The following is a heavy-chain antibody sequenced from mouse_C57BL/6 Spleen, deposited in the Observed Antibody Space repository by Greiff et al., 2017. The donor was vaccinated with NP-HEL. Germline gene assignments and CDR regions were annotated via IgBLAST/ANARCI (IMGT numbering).Heavy chain of an antibody. Sequence: QVQLQQSGAELVRPGASVKLSCKASGYTFTDYYINWVKQRPGQGLEWIARIYPGSGNTYYNEKFKGKATLTAEKSSSTAYMQLSSLTSEDSAVYFCARNGYYGSSWYFDVWGTGTTVTVSS. CDR1: GYTFTDYY. CDR3: ARNGYYGSSWYFDV. D-gene: IGHD1-1*01. V-gene: IGHV1-76*01. CDR2: IYPGSGNT. J-gene: IGHJ1*03.